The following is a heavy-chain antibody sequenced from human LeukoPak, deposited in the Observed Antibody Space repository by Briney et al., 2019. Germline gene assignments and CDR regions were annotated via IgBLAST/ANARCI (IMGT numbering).Heavy chain of an antibody. CDR2: IYWNDDK. D-gene: IGHD3-10*01. CDR3: AHRNYGSGSYYNTYFDY. CDR1: GCSISSYYW. Sequence: TLSLTCTVSGCSISSYYWSWIRQPPGKALEWLALIYWNDDKRYSPSLKSRLTITKDASKNQVVLTMTNMDPVDTATYYCAHRNYGSGSYYNTYFDYWGQGTLVTVSS. V-gene: IGHV2-5*01. J-gene: IGHJ4*02.